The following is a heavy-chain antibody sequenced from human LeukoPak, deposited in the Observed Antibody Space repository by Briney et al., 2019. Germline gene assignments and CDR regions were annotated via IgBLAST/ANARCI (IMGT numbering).Heavy chain of an antibody. Sequence: SETLSLTCTVSGGTISSSSYYWGWIRQPPGKGLEWIGTISYSGNTYYNPTLKSRVTISVDTSKNQFSLKLSSVTAADTAVYYCARVRYYYDSSGSYGMDVWGQGTTVTVSS. CDR1: GGTISSSSYY. J-gene: IGHJ6*02. CDR3: ARVRYYYDSSGSYGMDV. V-gene: IGHV4-39*07. D-gene: IGHD3-22*01. CDR2: ISYSGNT.